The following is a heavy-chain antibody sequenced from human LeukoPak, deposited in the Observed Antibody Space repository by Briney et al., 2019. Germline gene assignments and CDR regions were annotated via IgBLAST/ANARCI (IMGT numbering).Heavy chain of an antibody. CDR1: GFTFSNYN. CDR3: AKGYGVVY. CDR2: IRYDGSNK. Sequence: RGSLRLSCAASGFTFSNYNMNWVRQAPGKGLEWVAFIRYDGSNKYYADSVKGRFTISRDNSKNSLYLQMNSLRAEDTAVYYCAKGYGVVYWGQGTLVTVSS. V-gene: IGHV3-30*02. D-gene: IGHD4-17*01. J-gene: IGHJ4*02.